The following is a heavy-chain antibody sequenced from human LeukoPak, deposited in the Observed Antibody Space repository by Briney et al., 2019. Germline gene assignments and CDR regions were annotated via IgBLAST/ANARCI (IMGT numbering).Heavy chain of an antibody. CDR2: ISSDSSTI. Sequence: GGSLRLSCAASGFTFSIYGMNWVRKSPGKGLEGVSYISSDSSTIYYADSVKGRFTISRDNAKNSLYLQMNNLRDEDTAVYYCATWFGELSWGLFDYWGQGTLVTVSS. J-gene: IGHJ4*02. D-gene: IGHD3-10*01. CDR1: GFTFSIYG. CDR3: ATWFGELSWGLFDY. V-gene: IGHV3-48*02.